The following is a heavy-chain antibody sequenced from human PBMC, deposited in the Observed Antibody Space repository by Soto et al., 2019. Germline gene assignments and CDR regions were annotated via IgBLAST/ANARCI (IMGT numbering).Heavy chain of an antibody. Sequence: QVQLQESGPGLVKPSGTLSLTCAVSSGSISSSNWWSWVRQPPGKGLEWIGEIYHGGSTNYNPSLKSRVTISVDKPKNQFSLRLTSVTAADTAVYYCAKIAAAGSFFDNWGQGTLVTASS. CDR2: IYHGGST. J-gene: IGHJ4*02. V-gene: IGHV4-4*02. CDR3: AKIAAAGSFFDN. CDR1: SGSISSSNW. D-gene: IGHD6-13*01.